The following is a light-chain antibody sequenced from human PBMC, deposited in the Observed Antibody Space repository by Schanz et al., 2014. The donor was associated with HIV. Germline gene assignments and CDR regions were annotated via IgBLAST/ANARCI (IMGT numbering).Light chain of an antibody. CDR2: GDN. J-gene: IGLJ1*01. V-gene: IGLV1-40*01. CDR3: QTYDTSLSLSGV. Sequence: QSVLTQPPSVSGAPGQRVTISCTGSRSNIGAGYDVHWYQQLPGAAPKLLISGDNRRPAGVPDRFSGSRSGTSASLAITGLQPEDEADYYCQTYDTSLSLSGVFGTGTKLTVL. CDR1: RSNIGAGYD.